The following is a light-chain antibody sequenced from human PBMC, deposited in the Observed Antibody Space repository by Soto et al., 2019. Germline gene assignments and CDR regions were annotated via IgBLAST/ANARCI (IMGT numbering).Light chain of an antibody. CDR1: QSIXNHH. Sequence: VGVNHYAGAVSLSQAESATLPCRPSQSIXNHHAAWDKQKPSQAPRLLXVRASNKAKGCPDRFSGSGSVTEFIRPISGRDPYDSGSYHFHQHGVAPETFGQGTKVDIK. V-gene: IGKV3-20*01. J-gene: IGKJ1*01. CDR3: HQHGVAPET. CDR2: RAS.